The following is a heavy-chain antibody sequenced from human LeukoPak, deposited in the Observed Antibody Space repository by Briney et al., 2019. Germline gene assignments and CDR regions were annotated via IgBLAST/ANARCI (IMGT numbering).Heavy chain of an antibody. V-gene: IGHV3-23*01. CDR2: ISGSGGST. J-gene: IGHJ4*02. CDR1: GFTFSSYA. D-gene: IGHD7-27*01. Sequence: PGGSLRLSCAASGFTFSSYAMSWVRQAPGKGLEWVSAISGSGGSTYYADSVKGRFTISRDNSKNTLYLQMNSLRAEDTAVYYCAKNRGGANLGYYFDYWGQGTLVTVSS. CDR3: AKNRGGANLGYYFDY.